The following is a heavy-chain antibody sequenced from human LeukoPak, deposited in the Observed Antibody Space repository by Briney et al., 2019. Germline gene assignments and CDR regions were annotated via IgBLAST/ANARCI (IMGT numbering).Heavy chain of an antibody. CDR2: ISPSSFYI. CDR3: VRVMPFYSDASGYALDY. D-gene: IGHD3-22*01. Sequence: GGFLRLSCAASGFSFSSYAVNWVRQDSGKGLEWVSSISPSSFYIHYADSVKGRFTISRDDAKNSLYLQMNSLRAEDTAMYYCVRVMPFYSDASGYALDYWGQGALVTVSS. J-gene: IGHJ4*02. CDR1: GFSFSSYA. V-gene: IGHV3-21*01.